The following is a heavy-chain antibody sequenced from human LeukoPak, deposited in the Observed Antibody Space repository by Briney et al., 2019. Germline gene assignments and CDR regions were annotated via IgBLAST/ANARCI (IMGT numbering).Heavy chain of an antibody. D-gene: IGHD3-10*01. J-gene: IGHJ6*02. V-gene: IGHV4-59*01. CDR1: GGSISSYY. CDR3: ARDIGLNYYYYGMDV. Sequence: SETLSLTCTVSGGSISSYYWSWIRQPPGKGLEWIGYIYYSGSTNYNPSLKSRVTISVDTSKNQFSLKLSSVTAADTAVYYCARDIGLNYYYYGMDVWGQGTTVTVSS. CDR2: IYYSGST.